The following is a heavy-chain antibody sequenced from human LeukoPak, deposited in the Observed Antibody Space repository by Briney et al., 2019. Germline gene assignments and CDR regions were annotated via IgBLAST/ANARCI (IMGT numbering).Heavy chain of an antibody. CDR2: IHFSGST. J-gene: IGHJ4*02. CDR1: DASMCGYY. Sequence: PSETLSLTCTLSDASMCGYYGRCMRQPPGKGLEWIGSIHFSGSTNYNPSLRSRVTISVDTSKNQLSLKLSSVTAADTAVYYCARDLGGIYFDYWGQGTLVTVSS. CDR3: ARDLGGIYFDY. V-gene: IGHV4-59*01. D-gene: IGHD1-26*01.